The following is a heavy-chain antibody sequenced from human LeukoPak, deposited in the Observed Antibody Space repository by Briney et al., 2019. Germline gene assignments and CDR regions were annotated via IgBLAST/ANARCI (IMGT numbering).Heavy chain of an antibody. CDR1: GYTFTGDD. J-gene: IGHJ4*02. V-gene: IGHV1-2*02. CDR3: ARTKGATQAFDY. CDR2: INPNSGGT. D-gene: IGHD2-8*01. Sequence: ASVKVSCNASGYTFTGDDMHWVRQAPGQGLEWMGWINPNSGGTNYAQKFQGRVTMTRDTSISTAYMQLSRLRSADTAVYYCARTKGATQAFDYWGQGTLVTVSS.